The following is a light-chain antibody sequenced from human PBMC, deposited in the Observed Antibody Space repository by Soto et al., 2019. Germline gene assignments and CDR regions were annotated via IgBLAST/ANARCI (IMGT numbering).Light chain of an antibody. Sequence: EIVMTQSPATLSVSLGDRATLSCRASQRVGSYLAWYQQKPGQAPRLLIYGASTRATGIPARFSGSGSETDFTLTISSLQSEDFAVDYCQQYDSWPPSYTFGQGTKLEIK. V-gene: IGKV3-15*01. CDR3: QQYDSWPPSYT. CDR1: QRVGSY. J-gene: IGKJ2*01. CDR2: GAS.